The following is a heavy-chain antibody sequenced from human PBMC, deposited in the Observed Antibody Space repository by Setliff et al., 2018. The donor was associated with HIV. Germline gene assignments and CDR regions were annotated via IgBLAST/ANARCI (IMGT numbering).Heavy chain of an antibody. CDR1: GFTVRTNY. CDR3: ARRERYCSGTTCYRYFQH. D-gene: IGHD2-2*01. Sequence: GSLRLSCAASGFTVRTNYMSWIRQTPGKGLEWIGEINHSGTTNYNPSLNSRVTISVDTSNKRFSLTLRSATAADTALYYCARRERYCSGTTCYRYFQHWGQGTLVTVSS. CDR2: INHSGTT. J-gene: IGHJ1*01. V-gene: IGHV4-34*01.